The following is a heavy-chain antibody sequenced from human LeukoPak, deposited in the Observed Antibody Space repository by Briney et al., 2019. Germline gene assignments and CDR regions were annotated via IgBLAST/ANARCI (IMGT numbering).Heavy chain of an antibody. D-gene: IGHD3-16*02. CDR2: ISGSGGST. J-gene: IGHJ4*02. CDR1: GFTFSSYA. Sequence: PGGSLRLSCAASGFTFSSYAMSWVRQAPGEGLEWVSAISGSGGSTYYADSVKGRFTISRDNSKNTLYLQMSSLRAEDTAVYYCAKDEGITFGGVIVNDFDYWGQGTLVTVSS. V-gene: IGHV3-23*01. CDR3: AKDEGITFGGVIVNDFDY.